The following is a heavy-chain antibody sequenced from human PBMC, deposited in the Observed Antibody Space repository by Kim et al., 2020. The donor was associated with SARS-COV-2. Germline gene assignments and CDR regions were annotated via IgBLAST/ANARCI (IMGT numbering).Heavy chain of an antibody. Sequence: GGSLRLSCSASGFTFSSYAMHWVRQAPGKGLEYVSAISSNGGSTYYADSVKGRFTISRDNSKNTLYLQMSSLRAEDTAVYYCVKDFGQEWPYYYGSGSYYGWYFDLWGRGTLVTVSS. J-gene: IGHJ2*01. CDR2: ISSNGGST. CDR1: GFTFSSYA. CDR3: VKDFGQEWPYYYGSGSYYGWYFDL. V-gene: IGHV3-64D*06. D-gene: IGHD3-10*01.